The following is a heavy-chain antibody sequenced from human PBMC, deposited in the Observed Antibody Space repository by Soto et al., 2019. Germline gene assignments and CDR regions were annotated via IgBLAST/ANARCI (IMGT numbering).Heavy chain of an antibody. D-gene: IGHD3-22*01. V-gene: IGHV4-30-4*01. CDR2: IYYSGST. Sequence: SETLSLTCTVSGGSISSGDYYWSWIRQPPGKGLEWIGYIYYSGSTYYNPSLKSRVTISVDTSKNQFSLKLSSVTAADTAVYYCARGDGGRGSGYYFDYWGQGTLVTVSS. CDR1: GGSISSGDYY. J-gene: IGHJ4*02. CDR3: ARGDGGRGSGYYFDY.